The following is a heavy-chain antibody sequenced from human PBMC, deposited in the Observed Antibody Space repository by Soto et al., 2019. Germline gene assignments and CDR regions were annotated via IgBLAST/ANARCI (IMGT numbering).Heavy chain of an antibody. V-gene: IGHV3-11*01. J-gene: IGHJ4*02. Sequence: QVQLVESGGGLGKPGGSLRLSCAASGFTFSDYYMSWIRQAPGKGLEGVSYISSSGSTIYYADSVKGRFTISRDNAKNPLYLQMNSLRAEDTAVYCCARDHFIAAAGTLDYWGQGTLVTVSS. D-gene: IGHD6-13*01. CDR3: ARDHFIAAAGTLDY. CDR2: ISSSGSTI. CDR1: GFTFSDYY.